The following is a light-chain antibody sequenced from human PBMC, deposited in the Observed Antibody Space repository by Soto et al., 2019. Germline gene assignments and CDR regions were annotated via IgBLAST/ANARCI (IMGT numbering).Light chain of an antibody. Sequence: EIVLTQSPATLSLSPGERATLSCRASQSVSSYLAWYQQKPGQAPRLLIYDASNRATGIPARFSGSGSGTDFTLTISSLEPEAFAVYYCQQRSNWPPEGTFGRGTKVDIK. CDR2: DAS. CDR1: QSVSSY. CDR3: QQRSNWPPEGT. J-gene: IGKJ3*01. V-gene: IGKV3-11*01.